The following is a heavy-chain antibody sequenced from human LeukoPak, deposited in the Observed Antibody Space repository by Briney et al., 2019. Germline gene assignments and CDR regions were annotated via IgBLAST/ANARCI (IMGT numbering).Heavy chain of an antibody. V-gene: IGHV1-2*02. D-gene: IGHD3-22*01. CDR3: ARTNVYYYASSDYYPYFDY. J-gene: IGHJ4*02. CDR2: INPNSGGT. CDR1: GYTFTGYY. Sequence: ASVKVSCKASGYTFTGYYMHWVRQAPGQGLEWMGWINPNSGGTNYAQKFQGRVTMTRDTSISTAYMDMSRLRSDDTAVYYCARTNVYYYASSDYYPYFDYWAQGTLVTVSS.